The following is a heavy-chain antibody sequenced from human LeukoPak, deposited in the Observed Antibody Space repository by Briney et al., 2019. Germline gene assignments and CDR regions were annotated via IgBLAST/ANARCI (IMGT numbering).Heavy chain of an antibody. CDR2: IGISSGNT. Sequence: GGSLRLYCKASGFPFRDYSMNWVRQAPGKELEWISYIGISSGNTKYADSVKGRFTISADNTKNSLYLQMNSLRVEDTAVYYCAKDHNYAFDNWGQGTLVSVSS. D-gene: IGHD1-1*01. CDR1: GFPFRDYS. J-gene: IGHJ4*02. V-gene: IGHV3-48*04. CDR3: AKDHNYAFDN.